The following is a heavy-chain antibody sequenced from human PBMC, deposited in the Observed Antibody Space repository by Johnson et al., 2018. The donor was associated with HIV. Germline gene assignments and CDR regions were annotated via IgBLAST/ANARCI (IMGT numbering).Heavy chain of an antibody. CDR1: GFTFSSYA. J-gene: IGHJ3*02. V-gene: IGHV3-30*04. Sequence: VQLVESGGGVVQPGRSLRLSCAASGFTFSSYAMHWVRQAPGKGLEWVAVISYDGSNKYYADSVKGRFTISRDNSKNTLYLQMNSLRAEDTAVYYCARGGDYGSGSYYKEGAFDIWGQGTMVTVSS. D-gene: IGHD3-10*01. CDR3: ARGGDYGSGSYYKEGAFDI. CDR2: ISYDGSNK.